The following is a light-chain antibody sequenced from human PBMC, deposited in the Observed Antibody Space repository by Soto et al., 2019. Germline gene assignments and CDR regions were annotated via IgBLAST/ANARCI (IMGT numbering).Light chain of an antibody. V-gene: IGLV2-8*01. Sequence: QSALTQPPSASGSPGQSVAISFTGTSSDVGGYNYVSWYQQHPGKAPKLMIYEVNKRPSGVPDRLSGSKSGNTASLTVSGLQAEDEAEYYCSSYAGSRNGFGTGTKVTVL. J-gene: IGLJ1*01. CDR3: SSYAGSRNG. CDR1: SSDVGGYNY. CDR2: EVN.